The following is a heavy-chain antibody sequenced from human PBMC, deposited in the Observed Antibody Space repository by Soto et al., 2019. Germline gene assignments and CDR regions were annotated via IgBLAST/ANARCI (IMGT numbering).Heavy chain of an antibody. CDR1: GGTFSSYA. CDR3: ARERTYYYGSGSYYNDESYAFDI. CDR2: IIPIFGTA. D-gene: IGHD3-10*01. Sequence: ASVKVSCKASGGTFSSYAISWVRQAPGQGLEWMGGIIPIFGTANYAQKFQGRVTITADKSTSTAYMELSSLRSEDTAVYYCARERTYYYGSGSYYNDESYAFDIWGQGTMVTVSS. J-gene: IGHJ3*02. V-gene: IGHV1-69*06.